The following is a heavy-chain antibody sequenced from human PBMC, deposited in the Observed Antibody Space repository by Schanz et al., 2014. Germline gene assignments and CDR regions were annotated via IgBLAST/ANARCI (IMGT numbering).Heavy chain of an antibody. CDR1: GYTFTSYY. D-gene: IGHD2-2*01. V-gene: IGHV1-46*01. CDR2: INPSGGST. J-gene: IGHJ3*01. Sequence: QVQLVQSGAEVKKPGASVKVSCKASGYTFTSYYMHWVRQAPGQGLEWMGIINPSGGSTSYAQKFQGRVTMTRDTSTSTVYMELRNVRYDDTAMYYCARGIPYCSSTSCSGLDAYDVWGRGTMVTVSS. CDR3: ARGIPYCSSTSCSGLDAYDV.